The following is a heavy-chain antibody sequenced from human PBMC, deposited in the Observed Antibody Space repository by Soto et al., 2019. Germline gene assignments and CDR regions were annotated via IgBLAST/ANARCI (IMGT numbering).Heavy chain of an antibody. CDR2: IYYSGTT. CDR1: GGSISSGGSY. CDR3: ASGHCFISSGANFDL. J-gene: IGHJ2*01. D-gene: IGHD6-19*01. V-gene: IGHV4-31*03. Sequence: QVQLQESGPGLVKPSQTLSLTCTVSGGSISSGGSYWCWIRQTPGKRLEWIGYIYYSGTTYYTPSLKSRVSISLDTSKNQFSLKLSSVTAADTAIYYCASGHCFISSGANFDLWGRGTLVTVSS.